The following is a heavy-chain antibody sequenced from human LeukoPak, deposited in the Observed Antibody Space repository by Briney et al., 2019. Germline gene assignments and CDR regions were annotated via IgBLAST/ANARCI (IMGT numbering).Heavy chain of an antibody. D-gene: IGHD2-2*01. J-gene: IGHJ4*02. V-gene: IGHV3-15*01. Sequence: PGGSLRLSCAASGFTFSSYAMSWVRQAPGKGLEGVGRIKSKTDGGTTDYAAPVKGRFTISRDDSKNTLYLQMNSLKTEDTAVYYCTTGYCSRTSCYYFDYWGQGTLVTVSS. CDR3: TTGYCSRTSCYYFDY. CDR1: GFTFSSYA. CDR2: IKSKTDGGTT.